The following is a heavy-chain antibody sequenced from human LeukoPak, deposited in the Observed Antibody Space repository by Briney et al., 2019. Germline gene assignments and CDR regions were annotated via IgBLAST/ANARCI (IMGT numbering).Heavy chain of an antibody. D-gene: IGHD2-15*01. CDR3: ARHDGGAGWSSFDY. CDR1: GGSISSGGYY. J-gene: IGHJ4*02. V-gene: IGHV4-31*03. CDR2: IYYSGST. Sequence: SETLSLTCTVSGGSISSGGYYWSWIRQHPGKGLEWIGYIYYSGSTYYNPSLKSRVTISVDTSKNQFSLKLSSVTAADTAVYFCARHDGGAGWSSFDYWGQGTLVTVSS.